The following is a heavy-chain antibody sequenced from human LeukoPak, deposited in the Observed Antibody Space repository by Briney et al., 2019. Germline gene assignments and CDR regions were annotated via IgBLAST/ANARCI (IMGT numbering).Heavy chain of an antibody. CDR2: IYYSGST. CDR1: GVSISTYY. Sequence: SETLSLTCTVSGVSISTYYWSWIRQPPGRGLEWIGYIYYSGSTNYNPSLQSRVTISIDTSKNQFSLKLSSVTAADTAVYYCARVVYSSSWELDYWGQGTLVTVSS. J-gene: IGHJ4*02. V-gene: IGHV4-59*01. D-gene: IGHD6-13*01. CDR3: ARVVYSSSWELDY.